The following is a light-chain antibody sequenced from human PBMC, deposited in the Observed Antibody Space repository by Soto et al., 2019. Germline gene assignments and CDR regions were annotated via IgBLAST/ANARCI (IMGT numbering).Light chain of an antibody. CDR3: RQYNSYPTWT. CDR2: DAS. J-gene: IGKJ1*01. Sequence: DIQMTQSPSTLSASVGDRVTITCRASQSISSWLAWYQQKPGKAPKLLIYDASSLESGVPSRFSGSGSGTEFTLTISSLQPDDFATYYCRQYNSYPTWTFGQGTKV. CDR1: QSISSW. V-gene: IGKV1-5*01.